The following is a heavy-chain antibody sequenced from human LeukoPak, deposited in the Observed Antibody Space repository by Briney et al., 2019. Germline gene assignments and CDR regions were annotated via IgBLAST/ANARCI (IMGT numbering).Heavy chain of an antibody. V-gene: IGHV4-59*01. J-gene: IGHJ4*02. CDR3: ARGRNLKYSSVWYY. CDR2: IYYSGST. D-gene: IGHD6-19*01. Sequence: SETLSLTCTVSGGSISSYYWSWLRQPPGKGLEWIGYIYYSGSTNYNPSLKRRVTISVDTSKNQFSLKLSSVTAADTAVYDCARGRNLKYSSVWYYWGQGTLVTVSS. CDR1: GGSISSYY.